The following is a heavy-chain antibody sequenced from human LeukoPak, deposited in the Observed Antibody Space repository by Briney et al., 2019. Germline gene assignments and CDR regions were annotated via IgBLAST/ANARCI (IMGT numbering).Heavy chain of an antibody. Sequence: GESLKISCRGSGYSFTSYWIAWVRQMPGKGLEWMGIIYPRDSDTRYSPSFQGQVTISADKSISAAYLQWSSLKASDTAIYYCARSGGSSYGYTFIDXXXQXTXXXVSS. CDR2: IYPRDSDT. CDR3: ARSGGSSYGYTFIDX. J-gene: IGHJ4*02. V-gene: IGHV5-51*01. D-gene: IGHD5-18*01. CDR1: GYSFTSYW.